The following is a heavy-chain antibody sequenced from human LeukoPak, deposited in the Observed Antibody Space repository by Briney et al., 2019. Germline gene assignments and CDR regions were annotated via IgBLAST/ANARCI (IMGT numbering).Heavy chain of an antibody. CDR3: ATRGYSYGLRDAFDI. CDR2: IYPGDSDT. Sequence: GASLQISCGGSGSIFTSYWIGWVRQLPGKGLELMGIIYPGDSDTRYSPSFQGQVTISADKSITTAYLQCSSLKASDTAMYYCATRGYSYGLRDAFDIWGQGTMVSVSS. J-gene: IGHJ3*02. D-gene: IGHD5-18*01. CDR1: GSIFTSYW. V-gene: IGHV5-51*01.